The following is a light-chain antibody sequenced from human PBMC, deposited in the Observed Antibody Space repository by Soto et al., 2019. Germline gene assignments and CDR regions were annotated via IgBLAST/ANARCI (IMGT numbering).Light chain of an antibody. CDR1: SSDTAGYNY. CDR3: SLYTSENAYV. J-gene: IGLJ1*01. Sequence: QSALTQPASVSGSPGQSITISCTGTSSDTAGYNYVSWYQQPPGTAPKLMIYEVSKRPSGVPDRFSGSKSGNTASLTISGLQAADEADYYCSLYTSENAYVFGTGTKVTVL. V-gene: IGLV2-18*01. CDR2: EVS.